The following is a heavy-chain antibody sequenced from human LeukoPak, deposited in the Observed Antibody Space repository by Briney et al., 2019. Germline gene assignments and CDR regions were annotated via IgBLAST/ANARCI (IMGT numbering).Heavy chain of an antibody. J-gene: IGHJ4*02. Sequence: GGSLRLSCAASGFTFSSYAMSWVRQVPGKGLEWVSAISSSGGSTYYADSVKGRFTISRDNSKNTLYLQMNSLRAEDTAVYYCALRYDLWSGYYTQGYYFDYWGQGTLVTVSS. D-gene: IGHD3-3*01. CDR1: GFTFSSYA. V-gene: IGHV3-23*01. CDR2: ISSSGGST. CDR3: ALRYDLWSGYYTQGYYFDY.